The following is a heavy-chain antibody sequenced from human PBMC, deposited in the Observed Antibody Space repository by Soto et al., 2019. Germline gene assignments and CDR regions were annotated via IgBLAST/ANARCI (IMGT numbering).Heavy chain of an antibody. J-gene: IGHJ5*02. CDR3: ATGYDGNNWFDP. Sequence: SETLSLTCAVYGGSFSGYYWSWIRQPPGKGLEWIGEINHSGSTNYNPSLKSRVTISVDTSKNQFSLKLSSVTAADTAVYYCATGYDGNNWFDPWGQGTLVTVSS. D-gene: IGHD5-12*01. V-gene: IGHV4-34*01. CDR1: GGSFSGYY. CDR2: INHSGST.